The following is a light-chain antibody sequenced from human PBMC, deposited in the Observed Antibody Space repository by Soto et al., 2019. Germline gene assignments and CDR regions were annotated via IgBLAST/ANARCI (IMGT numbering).Light chain of an antibody. CDR1: QSISNW. V-gene: IGKV1-5*03. CDR3: QQYNTYWT. J-gene: IGKJ1*01. Sequence: DIQRTQSPSRLSASVGDRVTIACRASQSISNWLAWYQQKPGKAPKLLIYKASILESGVPSRFNGSGSGTEFTLTISSLQPADFASYYCQQYNTYWTFGQGTKVDI. CDR2: KAS.